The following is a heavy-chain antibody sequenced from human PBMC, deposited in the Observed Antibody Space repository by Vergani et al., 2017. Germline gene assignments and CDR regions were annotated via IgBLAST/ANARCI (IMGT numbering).Heavy chain of an antibody. V-gene: IGHV3-30*04. CDR2: ISYDGSNK. CDR1: GFTFSSYA. D-gene: IGHD3-3*01. Sequence: QVQLVESGGGVVQPGRSLRLSCAASGFTFSSYAMHWVRQAPGKGLEWVAVISYDGSNKYYADSVKGRFTISRDNSKNTLYLQMNSLRAEDTAVYYCARDSLRNSYYYYYYMDVWGKGTTVTVSS. CDR3: ARDSLRNSYYYYYYMDV. J-gene: IGHJ6*03.